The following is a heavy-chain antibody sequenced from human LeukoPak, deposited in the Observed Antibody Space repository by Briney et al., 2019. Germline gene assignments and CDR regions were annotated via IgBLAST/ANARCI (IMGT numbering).Heavy chain of an antibody. CDR2: LSGSGGGT. CDR3: AKRGVVIRVFLVGFHKEAYYFDS. V-gene: IGHV3-23*01. D-gene: IGHD3-10*01. J-gene: IGHJ4*02. Sequence: GGSLRLSCAVSGITLSNYGMSWVRQAPGKGLEWVAGLSGSGGGTNYADSVQGRFTISRDNPKNTLYLQMNGLRAEVTAVYFCAKRGVVIRVFLVGFHKEAYYFDSWGQGALVTVSS. CDR1: GITLSNYG.